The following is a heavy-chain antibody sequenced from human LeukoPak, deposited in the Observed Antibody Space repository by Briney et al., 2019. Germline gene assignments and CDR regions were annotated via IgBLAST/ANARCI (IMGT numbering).Heavy chain of an antibody. Sequence: GGSHRLSCAASGFTFSSYWMHWVRQAPGKGPVWVSRINSAGRDTRYADSVKGRFTISRDNAKTTLYLQMNSLRAEDTAVYYCVRDDDGDNPVDYWGHGTQGTVSS. D-gene: IGHD4-17*01. CDR3: VRDDDGDNPVDY. J-gene: IGHJ4*01. CDR1: GFTFSSYW. V-gene: IGHV3-74*01. CDR2: INSAGRDT.